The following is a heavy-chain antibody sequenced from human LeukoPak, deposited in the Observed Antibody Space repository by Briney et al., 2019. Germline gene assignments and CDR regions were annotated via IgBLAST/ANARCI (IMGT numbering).Heavy chain of an antibody. J-gene: IGHJ6*03. Sequence: GGSLRLSCAASGFTFSSYWMTWVRQAPGKGLEWVASIKQDGSEKYYMDSVKGRFTISRDNAKNSLYLQMNSLRAEDTAVYYCAREHSGYDFPGRDYYYMDVWGKGTTVTVSS. CDR1: GFTFSSYW. D-gene: IGHD5-12*01. CDR2: IKQDGSEK. V-gene: IGHV3-7*01. CDR3: AREHSGYDFPGRDYYYMDV.